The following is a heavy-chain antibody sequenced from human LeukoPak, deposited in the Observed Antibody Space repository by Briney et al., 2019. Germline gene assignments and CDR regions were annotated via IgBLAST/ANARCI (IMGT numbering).Heavy chain of an antibody. CDR1: GFTFSSYA. CDR2: IPYDGSSK. CDR3: TTDSSPDF. J-gene: IGHJ4*02. Sequence: GGSLRLSCAASGFTFSSYAMHWVRQAPGKGLEWVAGIPYDGSSKYYADSVRGRFTISRDNSKNTLYLLMNSLRVQDTAVYYCTTDSSPDFWGQGTLVTVSS. V-gene: IGHV3-30-3*01.